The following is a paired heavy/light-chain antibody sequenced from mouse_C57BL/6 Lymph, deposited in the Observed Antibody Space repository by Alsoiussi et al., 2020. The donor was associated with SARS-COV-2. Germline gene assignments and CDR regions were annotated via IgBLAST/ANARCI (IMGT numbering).Heavy chain of an antibody. Sequence: QVQLKESGPGLVAPSQSLSITCTVSGFSLTNYAISWVRQPPGKGLEWLGVIWTGGGTNYNSALKSRLSISKDNSKSQVFLKMNSLQTDDTARYYCARADYYDYDRGAWFAYWGQGTLVTVSA. CDR1: GFSLTNYA. CDR3: ARADYYDYDRGAWFAY. V-gene: IGHV2-9-1*01. J-gene: IGHJ3*01. CDR2: IWTGGGT. D-gene: IGHD2-4*01.
Light chain of an antibody. Sequence: DIKMTQSPSSMYASLGERVTITCKASQDINSYLSWFQQKPGKSPKTLIYRANRLVDGVPSRFSGSGSGQDYSLTISSLEYEDMGIYYCLQYDEFPLTFGAGTKLELK. CDR2: RAN. J-gene: IGKJ5*01. CDR1: QDINSY. CDR3: LQYDEFPLT. V-gene: IGKV14-111*01.